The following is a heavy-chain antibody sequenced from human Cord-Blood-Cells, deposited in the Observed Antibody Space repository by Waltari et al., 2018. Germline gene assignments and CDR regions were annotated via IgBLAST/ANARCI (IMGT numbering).Heavy chain of an antibody. CDR3: ARDVDYGYYDACDS. V-gene: IGHV3-7*01. D-gene: IGHD4-17*01. CDR2: IKQDSTEK. Sequence: EVQLVASGGGLVQPGGSLRLSCAASGFTFSSYWLTWVRQAPGKGLAWVANIKQDSTEKYAVDSVKRRFTISRENAENSLYLQMNSLGAWDTSVYYCARDVDYGYYDACDSWGQETMVTVSS. J-gene: IGHJ3*02. CDR1: GFTFSSYW.